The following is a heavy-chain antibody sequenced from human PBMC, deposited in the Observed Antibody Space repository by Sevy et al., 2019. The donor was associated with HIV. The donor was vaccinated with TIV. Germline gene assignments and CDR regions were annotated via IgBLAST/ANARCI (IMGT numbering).Heavy chain of an antibody. Sequence: GGSLRLSCAASGFTFSSYGMHWVRQAPGKGLEWVAVISYDGSNKYYADSVKGRFTIPRDNSKNTLYLQMNSLRAEDTAVYYCARVAATPPHYYYMDVWGKGTTVTVSS. D-gene: IGHD2-15*01. CDR3: ARVAATPPHYYYMDV. J-gene: IGHJ6*03. CDR1: GFTFSSYG. V-gene: IGHV3-30*03. CDR2: ISYDGSNK.